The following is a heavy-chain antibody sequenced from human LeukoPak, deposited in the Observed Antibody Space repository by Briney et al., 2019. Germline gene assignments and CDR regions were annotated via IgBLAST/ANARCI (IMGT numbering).Heavy chain of an antibody. CDR1: GGSISSSNW. D-gene: IGHD6-19*01. V-gene: IGHV4-4*02. CDR2: IYHSGST. CDR3: AREGIAVAGTTYYFDY. Sequence: SGTLSLTCAVSGGSISSSNWWSWVRQPPGKGLGWIGEIYHSGSTNYNPSLKSRVTISVDKSKNQFSLKLSSVTAADTAVYYCAREGIAVAGTTYYFDYWGQGTLVTVSS. J-gene: IGHJ4*02.